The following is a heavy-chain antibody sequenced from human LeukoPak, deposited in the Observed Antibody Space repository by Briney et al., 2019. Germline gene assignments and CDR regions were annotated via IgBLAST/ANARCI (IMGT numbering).Heavy chain of an antibody. CDR2: ISAYNGNT. J-gene: IGHJ1*01. Sequence: GASVKVSRTASGYTFTSYGISWVRQAPRQGPERMGWISAYNGNTNYAQNLQGRVTISTDTSTSTAYMELRSVTSDDTAVYYCARTSAAGDESLEHWGQGTLVTVSS. CDR3: ARTSAAGDESLEH. CDR1: GYTFTSYG. D-gene: IGHD6-13*01. V-gene: IGHV1-18*01.